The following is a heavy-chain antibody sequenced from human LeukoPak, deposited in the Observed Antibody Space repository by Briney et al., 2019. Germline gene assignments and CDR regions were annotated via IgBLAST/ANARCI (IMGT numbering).Heavy chain of an antibody. V-gene: IGHV1-18*01. D-gene: IGHD3-3*01. CDR3: ARVGRITIFGVVPSGYMDV. J-gene: IGHJ6*03. CDR1: GYTFTSYG. CDR2: ISTYNGNT. Sequence: ASVKVSCKASGYTFTSYGISWVRQAPGQGLEWMGWISTYNGNTNYAQKLQGRVTMTTDTSTSTAYMELRSLRSDDTAVYYCARVGRITIFGVVPSGYMDVWGKGTTVTVFS.